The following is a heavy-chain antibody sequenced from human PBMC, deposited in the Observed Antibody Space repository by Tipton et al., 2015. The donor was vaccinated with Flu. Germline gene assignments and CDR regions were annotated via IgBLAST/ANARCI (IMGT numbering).Heavy chain of an antibody. D-gene: IGHD1-26*01. CDR3: AKDRGATTFYGYFDY. CDR2: ISWNSGSI. V-gene: IGHV3-9*01. CDR1: GFTFDDYA. J-gene: IGHJ4*02. Sequence: SLRLSCAASGFTFDDYAMHWVRQAPGKGLEWASGISWNSGSIGYADSVKGRFTISRDNAKNSLYLQMNSLRAEDTALYYCAKDRGATTFYGYFDYWGQGTLVTVSS.